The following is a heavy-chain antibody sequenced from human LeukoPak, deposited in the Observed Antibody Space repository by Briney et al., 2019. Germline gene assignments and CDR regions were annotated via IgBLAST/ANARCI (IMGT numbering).Heavy chain of an antibody. CDR2: IYYSGTT. V-gene: IGHV4-59*08. CDR1: GGSISGYS. D-gene: IGHD3-10*01. Sequence: SGTLSLTCTVSGGSISGYSWSWIRQPPGKGLDWIGYIYYSGTTNYNPSPKSRLTISVDTSKNQISLKLSSVTAADTAVYYCARGYASGSYSPNWFDPWGQGTLVIVSS. CDR3: ARGYASGSYSPNWFDP. J-gene: IGHJ5*02.